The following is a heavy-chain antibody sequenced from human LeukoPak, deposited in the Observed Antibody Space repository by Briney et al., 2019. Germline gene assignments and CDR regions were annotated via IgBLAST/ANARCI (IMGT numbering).Heavy chain of an antibody. CDR1: GFTFSSYA. CDR3: AKDQTLWFGESSDY. D-gene: IGHD3-10*01. J-gene: IGHJ4*02. CDR2: ISGSGGST. V-gene: IGHV3-23*01. Sequence: GGSLRLSCAASGFTFSSYAMSWVRQAPGKGLEWVSAISGSGGSTYYADSVKGRFTISKDNSKNTLYLQMNSLRAEDTAVYYCAKDQTLWFGESSDYWGQGTLVTVSS.